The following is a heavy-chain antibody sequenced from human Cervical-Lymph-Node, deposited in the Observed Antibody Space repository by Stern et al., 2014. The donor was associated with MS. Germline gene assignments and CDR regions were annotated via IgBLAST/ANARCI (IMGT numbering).Heavy chain of an antibody. J-gene: IGHJ6*02. V-gene: IGHV1-8*01. CDR3: ATRYGSGTYSNYNGLDV. CDR2: MNPLSGNS. CDR1: GYTFTNFD. Sequence: VQLVESGTEVRKPGASVKISCKASGYTFTNFDINWVRQATGRGLEWMGWMNPLSGNSGYEHKFLVRGTMTRDIAISTAYMELSCLTPDEDTAVYFSATRYGSGTYSNYNGLDVWGQGTTVTVSS. D-gene: IGHD3-10*01.